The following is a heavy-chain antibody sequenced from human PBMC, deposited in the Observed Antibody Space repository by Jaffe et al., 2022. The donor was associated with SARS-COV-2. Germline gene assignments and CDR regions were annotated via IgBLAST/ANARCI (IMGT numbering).Heavy chain of an antibody. CDR2: IYYSGST. CDR3: ARDPNALDI. V-gene: IGHV4-59*01. Sequence: QVQLQESGPGLVKPSETLSLTCTVSGGSISSYYWSWIRQPPGKGLEWIGYIYYSGSTNYNPSLKSRVTISVDTSKNQFSLKMTSVTAADTAVYYCARDPNALDIWGQGTMVTVSS. CDR1: GGSISSYY. J-gene: IGHJ3*02.